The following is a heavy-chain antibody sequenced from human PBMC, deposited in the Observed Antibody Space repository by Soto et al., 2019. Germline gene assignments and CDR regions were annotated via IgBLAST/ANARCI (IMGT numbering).Heavy chain of an antibody. Sequence: EVQVAASGGGSVQPGRSLRLSCDASGFSFDEYAMHWVRQVPGKGLEWVSSINWNSGNIGYADSVRGRFTISRDNAKNSLYLQMNSLRPEDTAFYYCAKGTKYCSSGVCSVFDYWGQGTLVTVSS. J-gene: IGHJ4*02. CDR1: GFSFDEYA. D-gene: IGHD2-8*01. CDR2: INWNSGNI. V-gene: IGHV3-9*01. CDR3: AKGTKYCSSGVCSVFDY.